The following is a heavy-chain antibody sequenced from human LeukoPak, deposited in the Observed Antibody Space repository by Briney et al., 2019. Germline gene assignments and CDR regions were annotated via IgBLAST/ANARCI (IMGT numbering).Heavy chain of an antibody. D-gene: IGHD5-12*01. Sequence: TLSLTCTVSGGSINSGGFYWTWIRQHPGKGLEWIGYIYYSGSAYYNTSLKSRSTISIDTSKNQFSRNVNCVTAADTAVYYCARAGDLVASGGFDPWGPGTLVTVSS. CDR3: ARAGDLVASGGFDP. CDR1: GGSINSGGFY. V-gene: IGHV4-31*03. J-gene: IGHJ5*02. CDR2: IYYSGSA.